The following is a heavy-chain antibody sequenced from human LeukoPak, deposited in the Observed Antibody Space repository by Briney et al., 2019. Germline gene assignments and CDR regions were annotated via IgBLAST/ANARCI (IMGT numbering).Heavy chain of an antibody. V-gene: IGHV1-18*01. Sequence: ASVKVSCKASGYTFATFGISWVRQAPGQGLEWMGWISAYNGNTNYARKLQGRVTMTTDTSTNTAYMELRSLRSDDTATYYCARVGSALLLSDYWGQRTLVTVSS. CDR1: GYTFATFG. CDR2: ISAYNGNT. J-gene: IGHJ4*02. CDR3: ARVGSALLLSDY. D-gene: IGHD2/OR15-2a*01.